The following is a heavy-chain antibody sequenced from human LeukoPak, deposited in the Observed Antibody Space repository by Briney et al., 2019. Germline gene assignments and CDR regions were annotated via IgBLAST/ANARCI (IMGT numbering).Heavy chain of an antibody. CDR1: GFTFSSYA. CDR3: ARDPYSNWHFDY. V-gene: IGHV3-30-3*01. CDR2: ISYDGSNK. D-gene: IGHD4-11*01. Sequence: PGRSLRLSCAASGFTFSSYAMHWVRQAPGKGLEWVAVISYDGSNKYYADSVKGRFTISRDNSKNTLYLQMNSLRAEDTAVYYCARDPYSNWHFDYWGQGTLVTVSS. J-gene: IGHJ4*02.